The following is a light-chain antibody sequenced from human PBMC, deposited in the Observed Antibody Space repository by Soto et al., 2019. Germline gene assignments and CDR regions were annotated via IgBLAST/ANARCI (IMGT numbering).Light chain of an antibody. J-gene: IGLJ2*01. Sequence: QSALTRPASVSGSPGQSITISCTGTSSDVGGYNYVSWYQQHPGKAPKLMIYEVSNRPSGVSNRFSGSKSGNTASLTISGLQAEDEADYYCSSYTTSSTIVVFGGGTKVTVL. V-gene: IGLV2-14*01. CDR1: SSDVGGYNY. CDR2: EVS. CDR3: SSYTTSSTIVV.